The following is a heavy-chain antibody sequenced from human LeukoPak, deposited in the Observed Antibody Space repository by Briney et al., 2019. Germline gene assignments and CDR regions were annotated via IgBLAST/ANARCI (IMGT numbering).Heavy chain of an antibody. V-gene: IGHV4-59*08. Sequence: SETLSLTCTVSGGSISSYYWSWIRQPPGKGLECIGYIYYSGSTNYNPSLKSRVTISVDTSKNQFSLKLSSVTAADTAVYYCARQSEYYGMDVWGQGTTVTVSS. CDR2: IYYSGST. J-gene: IGHJ6*02. CDR1: GGSISSYY. CDR3: ARQSEYYGMDV.